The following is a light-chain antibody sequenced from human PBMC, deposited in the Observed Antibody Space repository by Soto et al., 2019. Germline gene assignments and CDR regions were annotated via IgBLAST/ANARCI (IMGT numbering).Light chain of an antibody. CDR2: AAS. CDR3: QQSYSTLPIT. J-gene: IGKJ5*01. V-gene: IGKV1-39*01. Sequence: IQMTQSPSSLSASVGDRATITCRTSQSISGYLNWYRHKPGKAPTLLIYAASTLQSGVPSRFSGSGSGTDFTLTISNLQPEDFATYYCQQSYSTLPITFGQGTRLEI. CDR1: QSISGY.